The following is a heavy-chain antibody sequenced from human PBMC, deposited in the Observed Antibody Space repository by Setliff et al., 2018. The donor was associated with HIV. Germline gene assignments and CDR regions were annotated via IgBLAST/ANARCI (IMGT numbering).Heavy chain of an antibody. CDR2: INHSGST. CDR1: GGSFSDYY. D-gene: IGHD6-6*01. J-gene: IGHJ1*01. V-gene: IGHV4-34*01. CDR3: ARGGRSLAAQTWFHH. Sequence: LSLTCAVYGGSFSDYYWSWIRQPPGKGLEWIGEINHSGSTNYNPSLKSRVTISVDTSKNQFSLKLSSVTAADTAVYYCARGGRSLAAQTWFHHWGQGTLVTVSS.